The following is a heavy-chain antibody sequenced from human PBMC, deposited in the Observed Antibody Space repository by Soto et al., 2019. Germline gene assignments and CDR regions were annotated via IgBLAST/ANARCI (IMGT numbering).Heavy chain of an antibody. J-gene: IGHJ6*02. CDR1: GFTFSTYA. V-gene: IGHV3-30-3*01. D-gene: IGHD2-2*01. CDR2: ISYDGSNK. CDR3: ARDRRDQLPPYYYYYGMDV. Sequence: GGSLRLSCTASGFTFSTYAMHWVRQAPGRGLEWVAVISYDGSNKYYADSVKGRLTISRDNSKNTLYLQMNSLRAEDTAVFYWARDRRDQLPPYYYYYGMDVWGQGTTVTVSS.